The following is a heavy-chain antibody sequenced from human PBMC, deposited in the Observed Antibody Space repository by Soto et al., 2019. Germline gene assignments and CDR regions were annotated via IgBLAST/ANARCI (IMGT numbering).Heavy chain of an antibody. V-gene: IGHV1-18*01. CDR1: GYTFTSYG. Sequence: QVQLVQSGAEVKKPGASVKVSCKASGYTFTSYGITWVRQAPGQGLEWMGWISAYNGNTNYAQKLQGRVTMTTDTSTSTXXMEXXSXXXXXXXXXXXXXXXXXXXXXXXGQXTLVTVSS. CDR2: ISAYNGNT. J-gene: IGHJ1*01. CDR3: XXXXXXXXXXX.